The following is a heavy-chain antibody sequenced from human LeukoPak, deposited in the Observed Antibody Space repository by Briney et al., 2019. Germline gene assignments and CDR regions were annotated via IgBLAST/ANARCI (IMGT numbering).Heavy chain of an antibody. Sequence: PGGSLRLSCAASGFTFSSYAMHWVRQAPGKGLEWVAVISYDGSNKYYADSVKGRFTISRDNSKNTLYLQMNSLRAEDTAVYYCARVLYDNSGYYFRPSYYFDNWGQGTLVTVSS. V-gene: IGHV3-30-3*01. CDR2: ISYDGSNK. J-gene: IGHJ4*02. CDR1: GFTFSSYA. CDR3: ARVLYDNSGYYFRPSYYFDN. D-gene: IGHD3-22*01.